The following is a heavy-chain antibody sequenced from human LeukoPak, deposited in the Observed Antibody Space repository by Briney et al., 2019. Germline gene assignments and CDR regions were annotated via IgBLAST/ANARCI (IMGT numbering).Heavy chain of an antibody. V-gene: IGHV4-38-2*02. J-gene: IGHJ6*03. D-gene: IGHD5-12*01. CDR2: IYHSGST. Sequence: PETLSLTCSVSGYSISSGYYWGWIRQPPGKGLEWIGIIYHSGSTYYNPSLKSRVTLSVDTSKNQFSLKVTSVTAADTAVYYCARVDWLRDYYYYMDVWGKGTTVTVSS. CDR3: ARVDWLRDYYYYMDV. CDR1: GYSISSGYY.